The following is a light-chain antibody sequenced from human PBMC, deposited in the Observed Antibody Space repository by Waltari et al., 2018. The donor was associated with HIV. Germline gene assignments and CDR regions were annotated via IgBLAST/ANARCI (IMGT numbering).Light chain of an antibody. CDR1: SSDVGGYTY. CDR3: TSYTSTSTLV. CDR2: EVT. V-gene: IGLV2-14*01. Sequence: QSALTQPASVSGSPAQSITISCTGPSSDVGGYTYVSWYQHHPCKAPKFIIYEVTNRPSGVSNRFSGSKSGNTASLTVSGLQPEDEADYYCTSYTSTSTLVFGGGTKLTVL. J-gene: IGLJ2*01.